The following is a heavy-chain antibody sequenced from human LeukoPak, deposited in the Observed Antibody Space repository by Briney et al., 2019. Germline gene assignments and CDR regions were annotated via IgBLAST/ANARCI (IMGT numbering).Heavy chain of an antibody. J-gene: IGHJ4*02. V-gene: IGHV3-7*01. D-gene: IGHD3-10*01. CDR2: IKQDGSEK. Sequence: GGSLRLSCAASGFTFSSYWMSWVRQAPGKGLEWVANIKQDGSEKYYVDSVKGRFTISRDNAKNSLYLQMNSLRAEDTAVYYWARVGGSGSYYYYFDYWGQGTLVTVSS. CDR1: GFTFSSYW. CDR3: ARVGGSGSYYYYFDY.